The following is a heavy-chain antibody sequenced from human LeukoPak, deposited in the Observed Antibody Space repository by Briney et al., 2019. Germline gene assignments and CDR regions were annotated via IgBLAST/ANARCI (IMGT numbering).Heavy chain of an antibody. D-gene: IGHD6-19*01. CDR2: IKEDGSGE. CDR1: GLRFSSYR. CDR3: VSGSGWIFDY. V-gene: IGHV3-7*03. Sequence: GGSLRLSCAASGLRFSSYRMDWVRQAPGKGLEWVAHIKEDGSGEYYVDSVKGRFTISIDNAKKSMYLQMNSLRVEDTAIYYCVSGSGWIFDYWGQGTLVTVSS. J-gene: IGHJ4*02.